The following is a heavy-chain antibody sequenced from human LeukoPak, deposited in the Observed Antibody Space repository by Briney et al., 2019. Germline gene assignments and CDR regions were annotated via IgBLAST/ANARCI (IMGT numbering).Heavy chain of an antibody. CDR2: INHSGST. V-gene: IGHV4-34*01. D-gene: IGHD3-3*01. CDR1: GGSFSGYY. J-gene: IGHJ4*02. CDR3: ARALRSGYYIN. Sequence: ASETLCLTCAVYGGSFSGYYWSWIRQPPGKGLEWVGEINHSGSTNYNPSLKSRVTISVDTSKNQFSLKLSSVTAADTAVYYCARALRSGYYINWGQGTLVTVSS.